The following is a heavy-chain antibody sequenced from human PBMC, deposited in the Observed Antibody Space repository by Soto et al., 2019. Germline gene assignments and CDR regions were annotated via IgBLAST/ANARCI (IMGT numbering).Heavy chain of an antibody. Sequence: GGSLRLSCAASGFTFSSYAMHWVRQAPGKGLEWVAVISYDGSNKYYADSVKGRFTISRDNSKNTLYLQMNSLGAEDTAVYYCARGGGYCSGGSCYVLGDYYYYGMDVWGQGTTVTVSS. J-gene: IGHJ6*02. CDR3: ARGGGYCSGGSCYVLGDYYYYGMDV. CDR2: ISYDGSNK. CDR1: GFTFSSYA. D-gene: IGHD2-15*01. V-gene: IGHV3-30-3*01.